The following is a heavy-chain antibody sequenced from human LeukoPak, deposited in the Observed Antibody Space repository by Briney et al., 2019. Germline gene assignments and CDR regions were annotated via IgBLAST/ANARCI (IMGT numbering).Heavy chain of an antibody. J-gene: IGHJ3*02. Sequence: SETLSLTCAVSGGSISSYYWSWIRQPPGKGLEWIGYIYYTGSTNYNPSLKSRVTISVDTSKNQFSLKLSSVTAAHTAVYYCARVEYSGYDYRGAFDIWGQGTMVTVSS. V-gene: IGHV4-59*01. CDR3: ARVEYSGYDYRGAFDI. CDR2: IYYTGST. D-gene: IGHD5-12*01. CDR1: GGSISSYY.